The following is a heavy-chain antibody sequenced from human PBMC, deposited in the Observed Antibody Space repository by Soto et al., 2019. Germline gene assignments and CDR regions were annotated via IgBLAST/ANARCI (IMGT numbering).Heavy chain of an antibody. V-gene: IGHV3-23*01. CDR3: AKDWDTYYDFWICYSDY. J-gene: IGHJ4*02. CDR2: ISGSGGST. Sequence: GGSLRLSCAASGFTFSNAWMSWVRQAPGKGLEWVSAISGSGGSTYYADSVKGRFTISRDNSKNTLYLQMNSLRAEDTAVYYCAKDWDTYYDFWICYSDYWGQGTLVTVSS. CDR1: GFTFSNAW. D-gene: IGHD3-3*01.